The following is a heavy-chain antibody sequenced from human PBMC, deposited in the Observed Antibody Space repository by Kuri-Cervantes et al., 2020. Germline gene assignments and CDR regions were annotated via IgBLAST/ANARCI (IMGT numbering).Heavy chain of an antibody. CDR3: AHTPYSSGWYGEGAFDI. Sequence: SGPTLVKPTQTLTLTCTFSGFSLSTSGVGVGWIRRPPGKALEWLALIYWDDDKRYSPSLKSRLTITKDTSKNQVVLTMTNMDPVDTATYYCAHTPYSSGWYGEGAFDIWGQGTMVTVSS. J-gene: IGHJ3*02. D-gene: IGHD6-19*01. CDR2: IYWDDDK. CDR1: GFSLSTSGVG. V-gene: IGHV2-5*02.